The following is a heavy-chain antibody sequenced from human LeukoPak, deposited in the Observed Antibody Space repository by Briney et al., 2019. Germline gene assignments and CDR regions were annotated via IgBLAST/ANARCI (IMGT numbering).Heavy chain of an antibody. CDR1: GGSFSSSDYY. CDR3: ARANNPVRGVHFDY. CDR2: IYYSGST. D-gene: IGHD3-10*01. V-gene: IGHV4-61*08. J-gene: IGHJ4*02. Sequence: PSETLSLTCTVSGGSFSSSDYYWSWIRQPPGKGLEWIGYIYYSGSTNYNPSLKSRVTISIDTSKNQFSLRLISVTAADTAVYYCARANNPVRGVHFDYWGQGTLVTVSS.